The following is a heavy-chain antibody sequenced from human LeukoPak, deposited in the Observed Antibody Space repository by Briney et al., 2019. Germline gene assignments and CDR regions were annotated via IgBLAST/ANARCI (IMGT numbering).Heavy chain of an antibody. CDR2: INHSGST. V-gene: IGHV4-34*01. CDR1: GGSFSGYY. CDR3: ARDQDGEAYGNAFNI. J-gene: IGHJ3*02. D-gene: IGHD3-10*01. Sequence: PSETLSLTCAVYGGSFSGYYWSWIRQPPGKGLEWIGEINHSGSTNYNPSLKSRLTMSINTYKNQFSLNLNSVTAADTAVYYCARDQDGEAYGNAFNIWGQGTLVTVFS.